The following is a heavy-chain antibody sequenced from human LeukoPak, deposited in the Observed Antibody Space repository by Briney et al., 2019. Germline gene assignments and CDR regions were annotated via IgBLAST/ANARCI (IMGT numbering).Heavy chain of an antibody. J-gene: IGHJ6*02. CDR2: INSDGSST. Sequence: GGSLRLSCAASGFTFSSYWMHWVRQAPGKGLVWVSRINSDGSSTSYADSVKGRFTISRDNAKNTLYLQMNSLRAEDTAVYYCASEGYYYYYYGMDVWGQGTTVTVSS. CDR1: GFTFSSYW. CDR3: ASEGYYYYYYGMDV. V-gene: IGHV3-74*01.